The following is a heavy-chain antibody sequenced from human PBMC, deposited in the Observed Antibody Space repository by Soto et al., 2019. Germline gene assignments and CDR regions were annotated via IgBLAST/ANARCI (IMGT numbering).Heavy chain of an antibody. CDR1: GFIFSTYG. D-gene: IGHD2-2*01. V-gene: IGHV3-30*03. CDR2: VSDDGYTT. J-gene: IGHJ4*02. CDR3: AREGHHVVGPDASSFDY. Sequence: QVRLVESGGGVVQPGRSLRLSCAASGFIFSTYGMHWVRQAPGKGLQWMAVVSDDGYTTYYAESVKGRFTVSRDSSKNTLYLQMSNLRIEDTAVYYCAREGHHVVGPDASSFDYWGQGTLVTVSS.